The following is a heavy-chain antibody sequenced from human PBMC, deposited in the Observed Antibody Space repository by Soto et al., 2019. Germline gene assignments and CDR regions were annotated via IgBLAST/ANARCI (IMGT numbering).Heavy chain of an antibody. J-gene: IGHJ6*02. CDR2: INPNSGGT. D-gene: IGHD6-13*01. Sequence: ASVKLSCKASAFTFSAYYIYWVRQAPGQGLEWIGWINPNSGGTNNAQKFQGRVTMTRDTSTSTVYMELSALIPDDTAVYYCARSLLDEYSSSWRSDYFGMDVWGQGTTVTVSS. CDR1: AFTFSAYY. CDR3: ARSLLDEYSSSWRSDYFGMDV. V-gene: IGHV1-2*02.